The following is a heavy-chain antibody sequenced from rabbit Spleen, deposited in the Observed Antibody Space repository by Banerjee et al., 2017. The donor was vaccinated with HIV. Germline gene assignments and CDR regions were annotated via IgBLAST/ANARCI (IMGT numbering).Heavy chain of an antibody. Sequence: LEESGGGLVKPGGTLTLTCKASGFSFSSNLICWVRQAPGKGLEWIACIDTRDGDTDYANWPKGRFTISKASSTTVTLQMTSLTAADTATYFCARDTGSSFSSYGMDLWGPGTLVTVS. CDR2: IDTRDGDT. CDR3: ARDTGSSFSSYGMDL. J-gene: IGHJ6*01. CDR1: GFSFSSNL. D-gene: IGHD8-1*01. V-gene: IGHV1S45*01.